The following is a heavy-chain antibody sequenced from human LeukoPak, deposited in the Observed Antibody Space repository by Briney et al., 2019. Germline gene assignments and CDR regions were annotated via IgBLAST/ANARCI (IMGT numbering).Heavy chain of an antibody. J-gene: IGHJ4*02. CDR2: IYTSGST. D-gene: IGHD3-22*01. Sequence: SETLSLTCTVSSGSIGSYYWSWIRQPAGKGLEWIGRIYTSGSTNYNPSLKSRVTMSVDTSKNQFSLKLSSVTAADTAVYYCARDYYDSSGTRFDYWGQGTLVTVSS. V-gene: IGHV4-4*07. CDR3: ARDYYDSSGTRFDY. CDR1: SGSIGSYY.